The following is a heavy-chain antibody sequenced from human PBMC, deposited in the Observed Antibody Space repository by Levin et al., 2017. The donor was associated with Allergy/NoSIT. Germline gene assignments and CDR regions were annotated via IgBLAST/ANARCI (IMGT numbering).Heavy chain of an antibody. CDR3: ARGGLGYCSSTSCYFAEFDY. J-gene: IGHJ4*02. D-gene: IGHD2-2*01. CDR1: GYTFTSYG. CDR2: ISAYNGNT. Sequence: ASVKVSCKASGYTFTSYGISWVRQAPGQGLEWMGWISAYNGNTNYAQKLQGRVTMTTDTSTSTAYMELRSLRSDDTAVYYCARGGLGYCSSTSCYFAEFDYWGQGTLVTVSS. V-gene: IGHV1-18*01.